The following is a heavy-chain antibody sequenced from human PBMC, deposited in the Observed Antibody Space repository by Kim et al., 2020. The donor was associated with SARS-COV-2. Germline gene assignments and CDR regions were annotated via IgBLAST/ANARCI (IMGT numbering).Heavy chain of an antibody. V-gene: IGHV4-34*01. J-gene: IGHJ4*02. Sequence: SETLSLTCAVYGGSFSGYYWSWIRQPPGKGLEWIGEINHSGSTNYNPSLKSRVTISVDTSKNQFSLKLSSVTAADTAVYYCARGLVGIHDYWGQGTLVTVSS. CDR2: INHSGST. CDR1: GGSFSGYY. CDR3: ARGLVGIHDY. D-gene: IGHD3-9*01.